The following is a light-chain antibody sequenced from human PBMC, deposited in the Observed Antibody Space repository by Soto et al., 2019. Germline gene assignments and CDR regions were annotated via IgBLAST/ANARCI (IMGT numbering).Light chain of an antibody. V-gene: IGKV3-15*01. J-gene: IGKJ1*01. CDR2: SAF. Sequence: EIVLTQSPATLSLSPGERATLSCRASQSISNNLAWYQQKPGQAPRLVIYSAFTRATGIPARFSGSGSGTEFTLTISSLQSEDFAVYYCQQYNDWPLTFGQGTKVDIK. CDR1: QSISNN. CDR3: QQYNDWPLT.